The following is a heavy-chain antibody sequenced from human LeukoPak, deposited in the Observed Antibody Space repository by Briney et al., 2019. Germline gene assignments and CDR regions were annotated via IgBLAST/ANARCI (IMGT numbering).Heavy chain of an antibody. Sequence: PSETLSLTCTVSGGSISSYYWSWIRQPPGKGLEWIGYIYYGGSTNYNPSLKSRVTISVDTSKNQFSLKLSSVTAADTAVYYCARSRDYGKSYEYYFDYWGQGTLVTVSS. J-gene: IGHJ4*02. V-gene: IGHV4-59*01. CDR3: ARSRDYGKSYEYYFDY. CDR2: IYYGGST. CDR1: GGSISSYY. D-gene: IGHD4-17*01.